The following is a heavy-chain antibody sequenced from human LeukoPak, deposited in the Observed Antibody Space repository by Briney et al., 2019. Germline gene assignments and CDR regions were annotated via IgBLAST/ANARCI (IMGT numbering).Heavy chain of an antibody. V-gene: IGHV3-21*04. CDR2: ISSSSSYI. Sequence: GSLRLSCAASGFTFSSYSMNWVRQAPGKGLEWVSSISSSSSYIYYADSVKGRFTISRDNAKNSLYLQMNSLRAEDTAVYYCARGNVDIVATILLTSQYYFDYWGQGTLVTVSS. J-gene: IGHJ4*02. D-gene: IGHD5-12*01. CDR3: ARGNVDIVATILLTSQYYFDY. CDR1: GFTFSSYS.